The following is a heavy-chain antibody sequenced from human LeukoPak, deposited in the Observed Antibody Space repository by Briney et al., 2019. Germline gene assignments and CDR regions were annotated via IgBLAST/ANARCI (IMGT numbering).Heavy chain of an antibody. CDR1: GGTFSSYS. CDR3: AKAGGVATIWNWFDP. J-gene: IGHJ5*02. D-gene: IGHD5-12*01. Sequence: ASVKVSCKASGGTFSSYSISWVRQAPGQGLEWMGGIIPILGTRKYAQKFQGRVTIIADESTSTAYMELSSLRSDDTAVYYCAKAGGVATIWNWFDPWGQGTLVTVSS. V-gene: IGHV1-69*13. CDR2: IIPILGTR.